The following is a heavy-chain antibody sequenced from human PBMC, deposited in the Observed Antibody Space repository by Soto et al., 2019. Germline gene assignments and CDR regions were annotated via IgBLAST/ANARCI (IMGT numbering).Heavy chain of an antibody. CDR2: ISGNAGST. CDR3: AKDRRAQHYYESSGNPKAHFDY. Sequence: GSLRLSCTASGFTFSSYAMSWVRQAPGKGLEWVSAISGNAGSTYYADSVKGRFTISRDNSKNTLYLQMNSLRAEDTAIYYCAKDRRAQHYYESSGNPKAHFDYWGQGTLVTGS. CDR1: GFTFSSYA. V-gene: IGHV3-23*01. J-gene: IGHJ4*02. D-gene: IGHD3-22*01.